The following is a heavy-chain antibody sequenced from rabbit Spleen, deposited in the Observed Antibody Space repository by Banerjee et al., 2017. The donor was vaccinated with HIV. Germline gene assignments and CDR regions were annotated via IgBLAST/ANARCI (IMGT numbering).Heavy chain of an antibody. D-gene: IGHD6-1*01. CDR2: IGAGSGTT. J-gene: IGHJ4*01. Sequence: QEQLVESGGGLVQPGGSLKLSCKASGFDFSNYGMSWVRQAPGKGLEWIACIGAGSGTTYYASWAKGRFTISKTSSTTVTLQMTSLTAADTATYFCAGTYSNNYGYALNLWGPGTLVTVS. CDR3: AGTYSNNYGYALNL. V-gene: IGHV1S45*01. CDR1: GFDFSNYG.